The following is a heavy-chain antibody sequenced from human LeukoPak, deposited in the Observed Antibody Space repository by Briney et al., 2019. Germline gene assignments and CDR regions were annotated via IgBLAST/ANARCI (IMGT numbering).Heavy chain of an antibody. CDR2: ISSSSSYI. Sequence: TTGGSLRLSCAASGFTFSSYSMNWVRQAPGKGLEWVSSISSSSSYIYYADSVKGRFTISRDNAKNSLYLQMNSLRAEDTAVYYCARSLITMVRGVIGGDYFDYWGQGTLVTVSS. CDR3: ARSLITMVRGVIGGDYFDY. V-gene: IGHV3-21*01. D-gene: IGHD3-10*01. J-gene: IGHJ4*02. CDR1: GFTFSSYS.